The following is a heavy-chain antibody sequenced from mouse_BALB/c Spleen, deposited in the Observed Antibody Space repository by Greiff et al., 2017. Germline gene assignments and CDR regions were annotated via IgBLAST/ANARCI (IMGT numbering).Heavy chain of an antibody. V-gene: IGHV5-12-2*01. CDR3: ARQGGFAY. CDR2: ISNGGGST. CDR1: GFTFSSYT. J-gene: IGHJ3*01. Sequence: EVKLMESGGGLVQPGGSLKLSCAASGFTFSSYTMSWVRQTPEKRLEWVAYISNGGGSTYYPDTVKGRFTISRDNAKNTLYLQMSSLKSEDTAMYYCARQGGFAYWGQGTLVTVSA.